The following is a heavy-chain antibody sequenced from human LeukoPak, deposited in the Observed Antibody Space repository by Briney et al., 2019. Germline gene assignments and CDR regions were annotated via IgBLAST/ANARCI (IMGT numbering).Heavy chain of an antibody. Sequence: GSLSLSCASSGFSFSDSRMNLVRQPPGKGLEWGSSITSTSGRIFYGDSGKGRFTVSRDNAKNSLFLQMNSLRAEDTAVYYCARVQYYEFSSGYRGIYMDVWGKGTTVTVSS. CDR3: ARVQYYEFSSGYRGIYMDV. J-gene: IGHJ6*03. V-gene: IGHV3-21*01. D-gene: IGHD3-3*01. CDR1: GFSFSDSR. CDR2: ITSTSGRI.